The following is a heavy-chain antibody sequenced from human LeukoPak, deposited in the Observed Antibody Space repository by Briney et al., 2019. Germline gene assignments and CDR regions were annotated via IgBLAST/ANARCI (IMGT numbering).Heavy chain of an antibody. CDR1: GGSISSSNW. D-gene: IGHD6-13*01. CDR2: IYRSGST. Sequence: PSETLSLTCAVSGGSISSSNWWSWVRQPPGKGLEWIGEIYRSGSTNYNPSLKSRVTISVDKSKNQFSLKLSSVTAADTAVYYCARGGGYSSSWYQEGVEYFQHWGQGTLVTVSS. V-gene: IGHV4-4*02. J-gene: IGHJ1*01. CDR3: ARGGGYSSSWYQEGVEYFQH.